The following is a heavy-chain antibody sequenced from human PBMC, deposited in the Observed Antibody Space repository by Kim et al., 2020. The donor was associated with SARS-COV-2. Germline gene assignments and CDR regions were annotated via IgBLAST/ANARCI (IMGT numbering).Heavy chain of an antibody. Sequence: SVKVSCKASGGTFSSYAISWVRQAPGQGLDWMGGIIPIFGTANYAQKFQGRVTITADESTSTAYMELSSLRSEDTAVYYCARDRSSSWYRADYYYYGMDVWGQGTTVTVSS. CDR3: ARDRSSSWYRADYYYYGMDV. CDR1: GGTFSSYA. D-gene: IGHD6-13*01. J-gene: IGHJ6*02. V-gene: IGHV1-69*13. CDR2: IIPIFGTA.